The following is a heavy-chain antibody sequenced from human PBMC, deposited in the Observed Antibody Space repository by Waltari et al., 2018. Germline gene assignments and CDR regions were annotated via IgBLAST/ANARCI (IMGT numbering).Heavy chain of an antibody. CDR1: GGSFSGYY. CDR2: INHSGST. J-gene: IGHJ3*02. CDR3: ASLYDYSSSWSTFDI. Sequence: QVQLQQWGAGLLKPSETLSLTCAVYGGSFSGYYWSWIRQPPGKGLEWIGEINHSGSTNYNPSLKSRVTISVDTSKNQCSLKLSSVTAADTAVYYCASLYDYSSSWSTFDIWGQGTMVTVSS. D-gene: IGHD6-13*01. V-gene: IGHV4-34*01.